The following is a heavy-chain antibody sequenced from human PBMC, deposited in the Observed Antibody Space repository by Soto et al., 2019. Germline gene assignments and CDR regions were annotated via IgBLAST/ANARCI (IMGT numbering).Heavy chain of an antibody. D-gene: IGHD2-21*02. CDR2: IGSSGRTI. Sequence: QVQLVESGGGLVKPGGSLRLSCAASGFTFSDYYMSWIRQAPRKGLEWVSYIGSSGRTIYYAYSVKDRFTISRDNAKNYLDRQMNSLRAEDTAVYYWARGWWRLPASSYMDVWGKGTTVSVSS. J-gene: IGHJ6*03. V-gene: IGHV3-11*01. CDR1: GFTFSDYY. CDR3: ARGWWRLPASSYMDV.